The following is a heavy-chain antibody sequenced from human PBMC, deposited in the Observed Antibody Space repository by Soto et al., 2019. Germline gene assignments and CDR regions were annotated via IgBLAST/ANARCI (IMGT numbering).Heavy chain of an antibody. Sequence: SETLSLTCAVYVGSFSGYYWSWIRQPPGKGLEWIGEINHSGSTNYNPSLKSRVTISVDTSKNQFSLKLSSVTAADTAVYYCASSPQYWGQGTLVTVSS. CDR3: ASSPQY. CDR2: INHSGST. CDR1: VGSFSGYY. J-gene: IGHJ4*02. V-gene: IGHV4-34*01.